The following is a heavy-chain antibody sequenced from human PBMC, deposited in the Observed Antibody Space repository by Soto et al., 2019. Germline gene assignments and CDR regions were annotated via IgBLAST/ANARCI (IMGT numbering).Heavy chain of an antibody. J-gene: IGHJ1*01. CDR2: IYHSGST. CDR1: VGSISSGGYS. Sequence: QLQLQESGSGLVKPSQTLSLTCAVSVGSISSGGYSWSWIRQPPGKGQEWIGYIYHSGSTYYNPALKSRVTISVDRSKKQFSLKLSSVTAADTAVYYCARGYYGDHEYFQHWGQGPLVTVSS. V-gene: IGHV4-30-2*01. D-gene: IGHD4-17*01. CDR3: ARGYYGDHEYFQH.